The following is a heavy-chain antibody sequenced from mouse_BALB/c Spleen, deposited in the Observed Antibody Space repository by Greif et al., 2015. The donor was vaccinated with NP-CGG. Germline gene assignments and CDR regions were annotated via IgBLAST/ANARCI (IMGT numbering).Heavy chain of an antibody. V-gene: IGHV5-9-2*01. CDR1: GFTFSSYG. D-gene: IGHD1-1*01. CDR3: ARQTTVVATDYAMDY. CDR2: ISGGGSYT. J-gene: IGHJ4*01. Sequence: EVMLVESGGGLVKPGGSLKLSCAASGFTFSSYGMSWVRQTPEKRLEWVATISGGGSYTYYPDSVKGRFTISRDNAKNNMYLQMSSLRSEDTALYYCARQTTVVATDYAMDYWGQGTSVTVSS.